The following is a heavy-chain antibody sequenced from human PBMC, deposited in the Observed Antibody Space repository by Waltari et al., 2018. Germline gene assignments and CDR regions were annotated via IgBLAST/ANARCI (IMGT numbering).Heavy chain of an antibody. V-gene: IGHV4-59*01. CDR3: AIVVSFWSGYYTRSKVYYFDY. D-gene: IGHD3-3*01. CDR2: IYYSGST. Sequence: QVQLQESGPGLVKPSETLSLTCTVSGGSISSYYWSWIRQPPGKGLEWIGYIYYSGSTNDNPSLKSRVTISVDTSKNQFSLKLSSVTAADTAVYYCAIVVSFWSGYYTRSKVYYFDYWGQGTLVTVSS. CDR1: GGSISSYY. J-gene: IGHJ4*02.